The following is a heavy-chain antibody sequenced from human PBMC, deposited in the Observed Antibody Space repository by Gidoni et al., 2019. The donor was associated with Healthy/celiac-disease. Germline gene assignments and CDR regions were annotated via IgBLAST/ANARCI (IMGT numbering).Heavy chain of an antibody. CDR1: AFTFSSYS. V-gene: IGHV3-21*01. CDR2: ISRSSNYI. J-gene: IGHJ3*02. CDR3: ARGDQEIHAFDS. Sequence: EVQLVVSGGGLVKPGWSLILFCAASAFTFSSYSMNGVRQASGKGLEWVACISRSSNYIYYADSVKGRFTISRDNAKNSLYLQRNSLRAEDTAVYYCARGDQEIHAFDSWGQGTMVTVSS.